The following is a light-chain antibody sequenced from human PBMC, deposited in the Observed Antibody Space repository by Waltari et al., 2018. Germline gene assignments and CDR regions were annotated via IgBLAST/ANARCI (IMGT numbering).Light chain of an antibody. J-gene: IGLJ3*02. CDR1: HSNILTNY. V-gene: IGLV1-51*01. CDR2: DNN. CDR3: GAWDTSLNTGV. Sequence: QSVLTQPPSVSAAPGPKVTIPCPRSHSNILTNYVSWYHQLPGTAPKLLIYDNNKRPSGIPDRFSCSKSGTSAILDITGLQTGDEADYYCGAWDTSLNTGVFGGGTKLTVL.